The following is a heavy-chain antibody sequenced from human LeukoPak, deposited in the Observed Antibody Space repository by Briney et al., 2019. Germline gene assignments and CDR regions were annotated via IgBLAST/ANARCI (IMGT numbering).Heavy chain of an antibody. J-gene: IGHJ4*02. Sequence: PGGSLRLSRAASGFTFDDYAMHWVRQAPGKGLEWVSGISWNSGSIGYADSVKGRFTISRDNAKNSLYLQMNSLRAEDTALYYCAKTKWGYFDYWGQGTLVTVSS. CDR2: ISWNSGSI. CDR1: GFTFDDYA. V-gene: IGHV3-9*01. D-gene: IGHD3-16*01. CDR3: AKTKWGYFDY.